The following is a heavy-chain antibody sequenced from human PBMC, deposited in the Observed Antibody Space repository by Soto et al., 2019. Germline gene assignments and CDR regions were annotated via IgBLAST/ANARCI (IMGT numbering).Heavy chain of an antibody. V-gene: IGHV1-69*13. J-gene: IGHJ4*02. CDR1: GGTFSSYA. CDR3: ARDAPSYCGGDCYLDFDS. D-gene: IGHD2-21*02. Sequence: WASVKVSCKASGGTFSSYAISWVRQAPGQGLEWMGGIIPIFGTANYAQKFQGRVTITADESTSTAYMELSSLRSKDTAVYYCARDAPSYCGGDCYLDFDSWGQGTLVTVSS. CDR2: IIPIFGTA.